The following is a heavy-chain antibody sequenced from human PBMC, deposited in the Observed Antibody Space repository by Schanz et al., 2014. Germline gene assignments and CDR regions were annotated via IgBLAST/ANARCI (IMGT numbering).Heavy chain of an antibody. J-gene: IGHJ5*01. CDR1: GFTFSNYG. V-gene: IGHV3-23*04. CDR3: AKDLYNYGIFDS. CDR2: MSGSGSTA. D-gene: IGHD3-16*01. Sequence: VQLVESGGDLVKPGGSLRLSCEASGFTFSNYGMNWVRQAPEKGLEWVSGMSGSGSTADYADSVKGRFTISRDNSRKTLYLQMNSLRADDTAVYYCAKDLYNYGIFDSWGQGTLVTVSS.